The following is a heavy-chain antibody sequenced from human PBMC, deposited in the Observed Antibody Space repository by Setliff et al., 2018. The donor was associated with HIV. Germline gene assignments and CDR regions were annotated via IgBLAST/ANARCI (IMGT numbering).Heavy chain of an antibody. J-gene: IGHJ4*02. V-gene: IGHV3-64*01. CDR1: GFTFSSHA. CDR2: ISSDGGNT. Sequence: GGSLRLSCAASGFTFSSHAMHWVRQAPGKGLEYVSSISSDGGNTYYANSVKGRFFISRDSSKSAVYLQMGSLRAEDMSVYYCARGGTYSSGPLDYWGQGILVTVS. D-gene: IGHD3-22*01. CDR3: ARGGTYSSGPLDY.